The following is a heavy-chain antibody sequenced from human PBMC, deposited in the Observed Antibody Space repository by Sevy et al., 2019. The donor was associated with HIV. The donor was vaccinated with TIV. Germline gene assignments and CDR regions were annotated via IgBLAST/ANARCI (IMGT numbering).Heavy chain of an antibody. CDR2: VNSDSSTI. D-gene: IGHD1-26*01. V-gene: IGHV3-48*03. J-gene: IGHJ4*02. CDR3: AREMGSGGHYGKGFDY. CDR1: GFTFNTYE. Sequence: SGCLRLSCTASGFTFNTYEMNWVRQAPGKGLEWISYVNSDSSTINHAASVKGRFTTSRDNAKNSLYLQMNNLRAEDTTVYYCAREMGSGGHYGKGFDYWGQGTLVLVSS.